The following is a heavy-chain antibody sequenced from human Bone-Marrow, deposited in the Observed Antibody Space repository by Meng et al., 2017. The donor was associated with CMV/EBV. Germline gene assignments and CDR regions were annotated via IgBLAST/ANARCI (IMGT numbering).Heavy chain of an antibody. CDR3: ARVPAATKWFDP. V-gene: IGHV4-61*01. CDR2: IYYSGST. D-gene: IGHD2-2*01. Sequence: VSVGSVSSRSYYWSWIRQPPGKGLEWIGYIYYSGSTNYNPSLKSRVTISVDTSKNQFSLKLSSVTAADTAVYYCARVPAATKWFDPWGQGTLVTVSS. CDR1: VGSVSSRSYY. J-gene: IGHJ5*02.